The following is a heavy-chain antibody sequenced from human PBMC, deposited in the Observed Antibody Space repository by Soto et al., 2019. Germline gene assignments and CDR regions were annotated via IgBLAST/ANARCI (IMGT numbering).Heavy chain of an antibody. CDR2: INPSGGGT. D-gene: IGHD2-2*01. CDR1: GYIFTSYY. Sequence: QVQLVQSGAEVKKPGASVKVSCKASGYIFTSYYMHWVRQAPGQGLEWMGIINPSGGGTSYAQKFQGRVTMTRDTSTSTVYMELSSLRSEDTAVYYCARDSTNNWYFDLWGRGTLVTVSS. CDR3: ARDSTNNWYFDL. V-gene: IGHV1-46*01. J-gene: IGHJ2*01.